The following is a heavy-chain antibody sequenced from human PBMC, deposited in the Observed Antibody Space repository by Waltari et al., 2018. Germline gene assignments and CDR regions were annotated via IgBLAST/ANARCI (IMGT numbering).Heavy chain of an antibody. V-gene: IGHV2-70*15. CDR3: ARMVTTRGYFDY. CDR2: IDWDGDT. D-gene: IGHD1-1*01. CDR1: GFSLSTNGMY. J-gene: IGHJ4*02. Sequence: QVTLRESGPALVRPTETLTLTCTFSGFSLSTNGMYVNWIRQPQGKALEWLARIDWDGDTYYATSLKTRLTGSKDTSENRVVLTMTNMDPMDTATYFCARMVTTRGYFDYWGPGTLVTVSS.